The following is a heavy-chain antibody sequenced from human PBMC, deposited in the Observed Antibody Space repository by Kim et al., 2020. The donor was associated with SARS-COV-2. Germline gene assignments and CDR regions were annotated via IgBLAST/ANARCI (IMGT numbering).Heavy chain of an antibody. Sequence: GGSLRLSCGASGFTFRSYAMSWVRQAPGKGLEWVSGIISNGVSTYYADSVKGRFTISRDNSKDTRYLQMNSLRAEDTAVYYCAKDRFEGYSSSWRFDYWGQGTLVTVSS. V-gene: IGHV3-23*01. J-gene: IGHJ4*02. CDR3: AKDRFEGYSSSWRFDY. D-gene: IGHD6-13*01. CDR2: IISNGVST. CDR1: GFTFRSYA.